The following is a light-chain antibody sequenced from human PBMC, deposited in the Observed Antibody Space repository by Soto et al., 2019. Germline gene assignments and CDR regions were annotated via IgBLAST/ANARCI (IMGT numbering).Light chain of an antibody. J-gene: IGLJ1*01. Sequence: ALTQPASVSGSPGQSITISCTGTRSDIGSYNLVSWYQHLPDKAPKLMIYEGNTRPSGVSNRFSGSKSDNTASLTISGLQPEDEAVYFCSSYAGTSTYVFGSGTKVTVL. CDR3: SSYAGTSTYV. CDR1: RSDIGSYNL. CDR2: EGN. V-gene: IGLV2-23*01.